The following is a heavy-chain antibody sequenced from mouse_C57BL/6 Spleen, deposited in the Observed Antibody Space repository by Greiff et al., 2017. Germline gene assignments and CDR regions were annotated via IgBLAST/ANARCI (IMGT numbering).Heavy chain of an antibody. CDR1: GYAFSSYW. V-gene: IGHV1-80*01. Sequence: QVHVKQSGAELVKPGASVKISCNASGYAFSSYWMNWVKQRPGKGLEWIGQIYPGDGDTNYNGMFKGKATLTADKSSSTAYMQLSSLTSEDSAVYFCARSDSSGSWGQGTLVTVSA. CDR3: ARSDSSGS. D-gene: IGHD3-2*01. CDR2: IYPGDGDT. J-gene: IGHJ3*01.